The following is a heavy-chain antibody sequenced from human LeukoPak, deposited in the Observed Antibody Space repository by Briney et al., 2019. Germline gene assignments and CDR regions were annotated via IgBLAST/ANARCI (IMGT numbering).Heavy chain of an antibody. Sequence: PGGSLRLSCATSGFTFTTFWMHWVRQAPGKGLVWVSRINHDGGSTNYADSVKGRFTISRDNAKNTVYLQMNSLRAEDTAVYYCVRDWGYDSSGYWQKYFGTWGQGTLVTVSS. CDR3: VRDWGYDSSGYWQKYFGT. D-gene: IGHD3-22*01. CDR1: GFTFTTFW. J-gene: IGHJ4*02. V-gene: IGHV3-74*01. CDR2: INHDGGST.